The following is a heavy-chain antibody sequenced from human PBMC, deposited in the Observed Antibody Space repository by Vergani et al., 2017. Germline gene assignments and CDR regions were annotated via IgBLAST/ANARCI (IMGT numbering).Heavy chain of an antibody. Sequence: QVQLQESGPGLVKPSEPLSLTCTVSGGSISSYNWSWIRQPPGKGLEWIGYIYYSGSTNYTPSLKSRVTISVDTSKNQFSLKLSSVTAADTAVYYCARAMTTVTTYYYYYGMDVWGQGTTVTVSS. J-gene: IGHJ6*02. CDR1: GGSISSYN. CDR2: IYYSGST. V-gene: IGHV4-59*01. CDR3: ARAMTTVTTYYYYYGMDV. D-gene: IGHD4-17*01.